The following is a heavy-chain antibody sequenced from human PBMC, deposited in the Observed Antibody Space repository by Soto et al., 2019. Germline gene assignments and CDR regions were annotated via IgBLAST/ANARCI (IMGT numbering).Heavy chain of an antibody. CDR1: GYTFTSYG. CDR2: ISAYNGNT. D-gene: IGHD3-10*01. Sequence: QVQLVQYGAEVKKPGASVKVSCKASGYTFTSYGIGWVRQAPGQGLEWMGWISAYNGNTNYAQKPQGRVTMTTATSTSTAYMELRSLRSDDTAMYYCARDGPMDRAFDIWGQGTMVTVSS. J-gene: IGHJ3*02. V-gene: IGHV1-18*01. CDR3: ARDGPMDRAFDI.